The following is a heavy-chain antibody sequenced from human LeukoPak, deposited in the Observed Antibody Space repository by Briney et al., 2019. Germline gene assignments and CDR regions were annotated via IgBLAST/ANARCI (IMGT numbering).Heavy chain of an antibody. Sequence: GASVKVSCKASGGTFNSYAISWVRQAPGQGLEWMGGIMPLFGTANYAQEFQGRVTFTTDESASTAYMEVNSLRSEGTAVYYCASGSLGDGYGVGDYYQYMDVWGKGTTVTVSS. CDR2: IMPLFGTA. J-gene: IGHJ6*03. CDR3: ASGSLGDGYGVGDYYQYMDV. V-gene: IGHV1-69*05. D-gene: IGHD5-24*01. CDR1: GGTFNSYA.